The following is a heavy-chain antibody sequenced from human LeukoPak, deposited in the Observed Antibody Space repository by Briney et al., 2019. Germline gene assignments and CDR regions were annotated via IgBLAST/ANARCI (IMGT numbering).Heavy chain of an antibody. CDR2: ISSGSTYI. J-gene: IGHJ6*04. CDR3: ARTQPPDV. CDR1: GFTFSSYS. V-gene: IGHV3-21*01. Sequence: GGSLRLSCAASGFTFSSYSMTWVRQAPGKGLEWVSFISSGSTYINYADSVKGRFTTSRDNAKNSLYLQLNSLTAKDTAVYYCARTQPPDVWGKGTTVIVSS.